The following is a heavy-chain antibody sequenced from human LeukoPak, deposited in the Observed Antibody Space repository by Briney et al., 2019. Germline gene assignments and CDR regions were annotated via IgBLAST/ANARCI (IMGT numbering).Heavy chain of an antibody. CDR2: IYYSGST. J-gene: IGHJ5*02. Sequence: SETLSLTCTVSGGSISSSSYYWGWIRQPPGKGLEWIGSIYYSGSTYYNPSLKSRVTISVDTSKNQFSLKLSSVTAADTAVYYCARGAYYDFWSGYYCSYGCWFDPWGQGTLVTVSS. CDR3: ARGAYYDFWSGYYCSYGCWFDP. CDR1: GGSISSSSYY. D-gene: IGHD3-3*01. V-gene: IGHV4-39*01.